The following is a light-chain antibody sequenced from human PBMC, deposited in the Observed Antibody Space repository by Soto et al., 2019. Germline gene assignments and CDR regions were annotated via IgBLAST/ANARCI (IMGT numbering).Light chain of an antibody. V-gene: IGKV3-20*01. CDR3: QQCGT. Sequence: EIVLTQSPSPLSLSPGERATLSCRASQSVSCDYLAWYQQKPGQAPRLLIYGASRRATGIPDRFSGSGSATDFTLTISRLEPEDFAVYFCQQCGTFGQGTKV. J-gene: IGKJ1*01. CDR2: GAS. CDR1: QSVSCDY.